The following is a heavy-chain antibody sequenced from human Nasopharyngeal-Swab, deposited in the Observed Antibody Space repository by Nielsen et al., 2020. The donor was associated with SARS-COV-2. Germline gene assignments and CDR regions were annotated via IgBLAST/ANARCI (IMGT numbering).Heavy chain of an antibody. CDR3: ARGRATMIVVVITPYYYYGMDV. J-gene: IGHJ6*02. CDR2: INPNSGGT. CDR1: GYTFTGYY. V-gene: IGHV1-2*02. D-gene: IGHD3-22*01. Sequence: ASVKVSCKASGYTFTGYYMHWVRQAPGQGLEWMGWINPNSGGTNYAQKFQGRVTMTRDTSISTAYMELSRLRSEDTAVYYCARGRATMIVVVITPYYYYGMDVWGQGTTVTVSS.